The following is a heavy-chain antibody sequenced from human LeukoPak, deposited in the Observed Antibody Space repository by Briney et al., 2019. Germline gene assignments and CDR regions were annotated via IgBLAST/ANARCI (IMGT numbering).Heavy chain of an antibody. Sequence: ASVKVSCKASGYTFTSYGISWVRQAPGQGLEWMGWTSAYSGNTNYAQKLQGRVTMTTDTSTSTAYMELRSLRSDDTAVYYCARVSSITIFGVVIIGANWFDPWGQGTLVTVSS. CDR2: TSAYSGNT. CDR1: GYTFTSYG. CDR3: ARVSSITIFGVVIIGANWFDP. D-gene: IGHD3-3*01. V-gene: IGHV1-18*01. J-gene: IGHJ5*02.